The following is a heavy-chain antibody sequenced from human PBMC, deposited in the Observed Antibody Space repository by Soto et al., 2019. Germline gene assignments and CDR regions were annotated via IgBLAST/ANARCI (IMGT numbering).Heavy chain of an antibody. Sequence: EVQLVESGGGLVQPGGSLRLSCAASGFSFSSYWMHWVRQAPGSGLVWVSRLNSDGTDTDYADSVKGRFTISRDTAKDTPYLQMNSLRTEDTAVYYCARELTAFGMDVWGQGTTVTVSS. CDR2: LNSDGTDT. CDR3: ARELTAFGMDV. CDR1: GFSFSSYW. J-gene: IGHJ6*02. D-gene: IGHD3-9*01. V-gene: IGHV3-74*01.